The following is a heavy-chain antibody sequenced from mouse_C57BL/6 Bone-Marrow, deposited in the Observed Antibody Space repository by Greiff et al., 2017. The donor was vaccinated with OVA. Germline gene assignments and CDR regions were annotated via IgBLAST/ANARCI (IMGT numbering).Heavy chain of an antibody. V-gene: IGHV1-50*01. Sequence: QVQLQQPGAELVKPGASVKLSCKASGYTFTSYWMQWVKQRPGQGLEWIGEIDPSDSYTNYNQKFKGKATLTVDTSSSTAYMQLSSLTSEDSAVYYCARNYWCAYWGQETLVTVSA. CDR3: ARNYWCAY. D-gene: IGHD1-3*01. CDR2: IDPSDSYT. CDR1: GYTFTSYW. J-gene: IGHJ3*01.